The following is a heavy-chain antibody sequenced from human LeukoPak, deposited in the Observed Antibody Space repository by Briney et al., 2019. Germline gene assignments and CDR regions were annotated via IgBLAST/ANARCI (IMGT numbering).Heavy chain of an antibody. V-gene: IGHV4-59*01. Sequence: PSETLSLTCTASGGSISSYYWSWIRQPPGKGLEWIGYIYYSGSTNYNPSLKSRVTISVDTSKNQFSLKLSSVTAADTAVYYCAREYSSFNAFDIWGQGTMVTVSS. J-gene: IGHJ3*02. CDR2: IYYSGST. D-gene: IGHD6-6*01. CDR1: GGSISSYY. CDR3: AREYSSFNAFDI.